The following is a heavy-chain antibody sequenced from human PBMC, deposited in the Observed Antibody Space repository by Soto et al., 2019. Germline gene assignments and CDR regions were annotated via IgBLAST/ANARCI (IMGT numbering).Heavy chain of an antibody. J-gene: IGHJ3*02. CDR2: IIPMLGIT. V-gene: IGHV1-69*02. CDR3: MIDTPVDAFEI. D-gene: IGHD2-21*01. Sequence: QVQLVQSGAEVKKPGSSVKVSCKASGGTFSSNTVSWVRQAPGQGLEWMGRIIPMLGITTYTQKFQGRVTISTEKSTSTAYMFLGSLTYDDTAVYYCMIDTPVDAFEIWGQGTMVTVSS. CDR1: GGTFSSNT.